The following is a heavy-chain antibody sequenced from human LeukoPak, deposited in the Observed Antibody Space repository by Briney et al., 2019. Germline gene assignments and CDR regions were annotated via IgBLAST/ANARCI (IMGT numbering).Heavy chain of an antibody. CDR3: ARDGEPRVSNWFDP. J-gene: IGHJ5*02. CDR1: GFTFSSYW. CDR2: ITSDGSAT. V-gene: IGHV3-74*01. Sequence: GGSLRLSCAVSGFTFSSYWMHWVRQGPGKGLAWVSRITSDGSATDYADSVKGRFTISRDNAKNTLYLHMDSLRAEDTAVYYCARDGEPRVSNWFDPWGQGTLVNVSS. D-gene: IGHD3-10*01.